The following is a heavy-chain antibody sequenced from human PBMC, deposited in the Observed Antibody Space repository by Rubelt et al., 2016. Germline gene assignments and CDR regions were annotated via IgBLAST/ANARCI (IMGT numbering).Heavy chain of an antibody. CDR2: IDHRGTT. D-gene: IGHD2-15*01. J-gene: IGHJ6*03. V-gene: IGHV4-34*02. CDR1: GGSFSGYF. CDR3: VRHEDGYYYYYMDV. Sequence: QVQLQQWGAGLLKASETLSRTCAVYGGSFSGYFWSWVRQPPGKGLEWIGEIDHRGTTNYNPTLKSRLTISVDTSKNQFSLKLSSVTAADTAVYYCVRHEDGYYYYYMDVGGKGTTVTVSS.